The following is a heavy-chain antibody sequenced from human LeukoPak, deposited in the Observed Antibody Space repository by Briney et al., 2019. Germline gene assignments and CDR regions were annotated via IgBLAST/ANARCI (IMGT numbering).Heavy chain of an antibody. CDR1: GFTFSNAW. D-gene: IGHD1-26*01. CDR2: IKSKTDGGTT. CDR3: TTGLGVGATIGFDY. Sequence: GGSLRLSCAASGFTFSNAWMSWVRQAPGKGLEWVGRIKSKTDGGTTDYAAPVKGRFTISRDDSKNTLYLQMNSLKTEDTTVYYCTTGLGVGATIGFDYWGQGTLVTVSS. J-gene: IGHJ4*02. V-gene: IGHV3-15*01.